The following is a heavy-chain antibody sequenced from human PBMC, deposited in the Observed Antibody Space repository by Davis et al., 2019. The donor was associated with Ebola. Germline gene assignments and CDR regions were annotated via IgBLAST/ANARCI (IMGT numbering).Heavy chain of an antibody. J-gene: IGHJ1*01. D-gene: IGHD3-22*01. CDR3: ASDPNPYYYDSSGYSEYFQH. CDR2: IYTSGST. CDR1: GGSISSYY. V-gene: IGHV4-4*07. Sequence: PSETLSLTCTVSGGSISSYYWSWILQPAGKGLEWIGRIYTSGSTNYNPSLQSRVTMSVDTSKNQFSLKLSSVTAADTAVYYCASDPNPYYYDSSGYSEYFQHWGQGTLVTVSS.